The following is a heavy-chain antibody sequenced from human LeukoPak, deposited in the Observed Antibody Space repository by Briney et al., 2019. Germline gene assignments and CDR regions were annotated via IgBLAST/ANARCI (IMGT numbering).Heavy chain of an antibody. J-gene: IGHJ4*02. CDR3: ARHFRGAVATYYFDY. V-gene: IGHV5-10-1*01. Sequence: GESLRISCKGSGYSFSNYWINWVRQMPGKGLEWMVRIDPSDSYTNYSPSFQGHVTISADKSVTTAYLQWSSLKASDTAMYYCARHFRGAVATYYFDYWGQGTLVTVSS. D-gene: IGHD6-19*01. CDR1: GYSFSNYW. CDR2: IDPSDSYT.